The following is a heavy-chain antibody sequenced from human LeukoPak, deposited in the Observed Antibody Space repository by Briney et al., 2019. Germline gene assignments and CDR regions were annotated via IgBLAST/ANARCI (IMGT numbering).Heavy chain of an antibody. V-gene: IGHV1-69*04. D-gene: IGHD2-15*01. CDR2: IIPILGIA. Sequence: ASVKVSCKASGGTFSSYAISWVRQAPGQGLEWMGRIIPILGIANYAQKFQGRVTITADKSTSTAYMELSSLRSEDTAVYYCTRDLDCSGGSCYSAGWGQGTLVTVSS. CDR3: TRDLDCSGGSCYSAG. CDR1: GGTFSSYA. J-gene: IGHJ4*02.